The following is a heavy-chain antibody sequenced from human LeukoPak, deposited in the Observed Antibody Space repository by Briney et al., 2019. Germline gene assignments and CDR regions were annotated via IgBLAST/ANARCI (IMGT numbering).Heavy chain of an antibody. CDR3: ARGNWDRPNWYFDL. J-gene: IGHJ2*01. CDR2: IYYSGST. D-gene: IGHD7-27*01. CDR1: GGSISSYY. V-gene: IGHV4-59*12. Sequence: SETLSLTYTVSGGSISSYYWCWIRQPPGKGLEWSGYIYYSGSTNYNPSLKSRVTISVDTSKNQFSLKLSSVTAADTAVYYCARGNWDRPNWYFDLSGRGTLVTVSS.